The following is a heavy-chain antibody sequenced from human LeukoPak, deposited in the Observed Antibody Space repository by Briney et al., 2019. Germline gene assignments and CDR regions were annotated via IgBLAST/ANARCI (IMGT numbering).Heavy chain of an antibody. CDR2: IIPIFGTA. Sequence: SVKLSCKASGGTFSSYAISCVRQGPGQGLEWMGRIIPIFGTANYAQKYQGRVPITTDESTSTAYIELSSLRSEDTAVSCCERDIVARGWIQNRIAGGENWFDPWGQGTLVTVSS. D-gene: IGHD6-13*01. V-gene: IGHV1-69*05. CDR1: GGTFSSYA. CDR3: ERDIVARGWIQNRIAGGENWFDP. J-gene: IGHJ5*02.